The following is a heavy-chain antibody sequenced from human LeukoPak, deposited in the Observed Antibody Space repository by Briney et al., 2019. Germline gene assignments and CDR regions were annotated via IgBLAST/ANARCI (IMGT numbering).Heavy chain of an antibody. J-gene: IGHJ4*02. CDR2: ISGSGGST. D-gene: IGHD3-22*01. V-gene: IGHV3-23*01. CDR3: AAGDSSGYYPRTIN. CDR1: GFTFSSYA. Sequence: PGGSLRLSCAASGFTFSSYAMSWVRQAPGKGLEWVSAISGSGGSTYYADSVKGRFTISRDNSKNTLYLQKNSLRAEDTALYYCAAGDSSGYYPRTINWGQGTLVTVSS.